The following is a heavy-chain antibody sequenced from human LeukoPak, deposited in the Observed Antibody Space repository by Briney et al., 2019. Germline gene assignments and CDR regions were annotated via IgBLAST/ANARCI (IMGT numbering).Heavy chain of an antibody. CDR3: ARDRITDFWSGYYTNYFDY. CDR1: GFTFSSYE. Sequence: PGGSLRLSCAASGFTFSSYEMNWVRQAPGKGLEWVSYINGGGSTIYYADSVKGRFTISRDNAKNSLYLQMNSLRAEDTAVYYCARDRITDFWSGYYTNYFDYWGQGTLVTVSS. J-gene: IGHJ4*02. CDR2: INGGGSTI. D-gene: IGHD3-3*01. V-gene: IGHV3-48*03.